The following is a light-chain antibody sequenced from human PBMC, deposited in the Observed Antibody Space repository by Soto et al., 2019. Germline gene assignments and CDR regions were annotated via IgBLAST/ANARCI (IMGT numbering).Light chain of an antibody. CDR1: HSVGGS. Sequence: DIELTQSPSTLSSSLGDTATLSCRASHSVGGSLAWYHQKLGQAPRLLIYAASDTTTGIPCRFSGSGSGTNFTIIIRSLEPDDFEFYYCQQCKTLPWTFGQGTKVDI. CDR3: QQCKTLPWT. CDR2: AAS. V-gene: IGKV3-11*01. J-gene: IGKJ1*01.